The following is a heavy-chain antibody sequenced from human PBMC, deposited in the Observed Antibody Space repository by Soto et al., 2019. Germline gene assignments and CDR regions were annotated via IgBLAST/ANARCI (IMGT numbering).Heavy chain of an antibody. V-gene: IGHV1-69*01. D-gene: IGHD3-22*01. CDR2: IIPIVETP. CDR3: ARLSRPNYYDTSGFFKDNWFDP. Sequence: QVQLVQSGAEVKKPGSSMKVSCKASGGTFNSYDINWVRQAPGQGLEWMGGIIPIVETPKYAQKFQGRVTITADESTTTVYMELSSLRSEDTAMYYCARLSRPNYYDTSGFFKDNWFDPWGEGTLVTGSS. J-gene: IGHJ5*02. CDR1: GGTFNSYD.